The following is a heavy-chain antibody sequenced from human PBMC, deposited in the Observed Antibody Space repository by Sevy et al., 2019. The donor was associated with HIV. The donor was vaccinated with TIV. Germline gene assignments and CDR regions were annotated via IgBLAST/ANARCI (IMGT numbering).Heavy chain of an antibody. CDR2: ISGSGGST. CDR1: GFTFSSYA. J-gene: IGHJ4*02. CDR3: AKVEGYGDFNDY. V-gene: IGHV3-23*01. Sequence: GGSLRLSCAASGFTFSSYAMSWVRQAPGKGLEWVSAISGSGGSTYYADSVKGRFTISRDNSKNTLYLQMNSLRAEDTALYYCAKVEGYGDFNDYWGQGTLVTVSS. D-gene: IGHD4-17*01.